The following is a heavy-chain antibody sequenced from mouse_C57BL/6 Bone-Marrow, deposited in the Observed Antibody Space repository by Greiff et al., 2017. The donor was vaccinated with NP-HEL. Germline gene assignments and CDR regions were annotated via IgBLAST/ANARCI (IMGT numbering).Heavy chain of an antibody. CDR3: TTTYYYGSSYEGDY. V-gene: IGHV14-4*01. CDR1: GFNIKDDY. D-gene: IGHD1-1*01. CDR2: IDPENGDT. Sequence: VQLQQSGAELVRPGASVKLSCTASGFNIKDDYMHWVKQRPEQGLEWIGWIDPENGDTEYASKFQGKATITADTATNTAYLQLSSLTSEDTAVYYCTTTYYYGSSYEGDYWGQGPLSQSPQ. J-gene: IGHJ2*01.